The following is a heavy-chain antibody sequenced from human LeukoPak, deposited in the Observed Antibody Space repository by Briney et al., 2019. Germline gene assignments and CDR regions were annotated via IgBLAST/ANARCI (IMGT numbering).Heavy chain of an antibody. V-gene: IGHV3-7*03. CDR2: IKQDGSEK. D-gene: IGHD2-21*01. CDR1: GFTFSNYW. J-gene: IGHJ3*02. CDR3: ARRIPGHDAFDI. Sequence: GGSLRLSCATSGFTFSNYWMSWVRQAPGKGLKWVASIKQDGSEKYYVDSAKGRFTISRGNAKNSLYLQMNSLRVEDTAVYYCARRIPGHDAFDIWGQGTMVTVSS.